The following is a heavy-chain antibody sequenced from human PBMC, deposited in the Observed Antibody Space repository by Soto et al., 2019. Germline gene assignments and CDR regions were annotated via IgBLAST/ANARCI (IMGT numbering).Heavy chain of an antibody. Sequence: EVQLVESGGDLVKPGGSLRLSCVASGFTFSNAWMSWVRQAPGKGLEWVGRSKSKTDGGTIDFSISRDDSKNTLSLEMNSLKDEDTAVYYCIARRGRYKGIHLTNWGQGTPVTVSS. CDR3: IARRGRYKGIHLTN. CDR2: SKSKTDGGTI. CDR1: GFTFSNAW. D-gene: IGHD3-9*01. V-gene: IGHV3-15*01. J-gene: IGHJ4*02.